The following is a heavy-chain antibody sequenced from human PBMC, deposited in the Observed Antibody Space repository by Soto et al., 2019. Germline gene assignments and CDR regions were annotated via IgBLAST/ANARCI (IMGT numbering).Heavy chain of an antibody. CDR1: GVPIDQYY. CDR3: ARGLRLRLRYLVYSYNFDS. Sequence: TSETLSLTCHVSGVPIDQYYWTWIRQSPGRGLEWIGYILHRGGTNYNPSLKSRVTISADVSESLVSLTMTSVTDADTAHYYCARGLRLRLRYLVYSYNFDSWGQGTPVTVSS. D-gene: IGHD3-9*01. V-gene: IGHV4-59*01. J-gene: IGHJ5*01. CDR2: ILHRGGT.